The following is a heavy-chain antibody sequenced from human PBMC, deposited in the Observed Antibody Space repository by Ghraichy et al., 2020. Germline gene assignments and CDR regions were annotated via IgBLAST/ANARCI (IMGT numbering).Heavy chain of an antibody. D-gene: IGHD1-26*01. CDR3: ARGLGATTEY. CDR2: IYYSGST. V-gene: IGHV4-59*01. CDR1: GGSISSYY. Sequence: SQTLSLTCTVSGGSISSYYWSWIRQPPGKGLEWIGYIYYSGSTNYNPSLKSRVTISVDTSKNQFSLKLSSVTAADAAVYYCARGLGATTEYWGQGTLVTVS. J-gene: IGHJ4*02.